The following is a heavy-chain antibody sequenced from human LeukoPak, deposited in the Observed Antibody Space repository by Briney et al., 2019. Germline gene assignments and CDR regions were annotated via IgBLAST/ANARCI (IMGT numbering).Heavy chain of an antibody. CDR2: IYTSGST. J-gene: IGHJ6*02. CDR1: GGSISSYY. V-gene: IGHV4-4*07. Sequence: SETLSLTCTVSGGSISSYYWSWIRQPAGKGLEWIGRIYTSGSTNYNPSLKSRVTMSVDTSKNQFSLKLSSVTAADTAVHYCARDPAAAAGVYGMDVWGQGTTVTVSS. CDR3: ARDPAAAAGVYGMDV. D-gene: IGHD6-13*01.